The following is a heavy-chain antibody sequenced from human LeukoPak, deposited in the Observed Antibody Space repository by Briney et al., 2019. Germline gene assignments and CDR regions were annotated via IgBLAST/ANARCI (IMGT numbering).Heavy chain of an antibody. V-gene: IGHV4-4*02. CDR1: GGSVSRSNW. J-gene: IGHJ4*02. Sequence: SETLSLTCAVSGGSVSRSNWWNWVRQPPGKGLDWIGRISPTGSTNYNPSLNSRVTMSVDTSKNQLSLKLSSVTAADTAVYYCAREVEMATQFDYWGQGTLVTVSS. CDR2: ISPTGST. CDR3: AREVEMATQFDY. D-gene: IGHD5-24*01.